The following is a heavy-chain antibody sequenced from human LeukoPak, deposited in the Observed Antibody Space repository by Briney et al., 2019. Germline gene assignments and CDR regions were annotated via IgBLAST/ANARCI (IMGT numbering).Heavy chain of an antibody. Sequence: SETLSLTCTVSGGSISSYYWSWIRQPPGKGLEWIGYIYYSGSTNYNPSLKSRVTISVDTSKNQFSLKLSSVTAADTAVYYCARIGYCSGGSCYELDYWGQGTLVTVSS. V-gene: IGHV4-59*01. D-gene: IGHD2-15*01. CDR2: IYYSGST. CDR3: ARIGYCSGGSCYELDY. J-gene: IGHJ4*02. CDR1: GGSISSYY.